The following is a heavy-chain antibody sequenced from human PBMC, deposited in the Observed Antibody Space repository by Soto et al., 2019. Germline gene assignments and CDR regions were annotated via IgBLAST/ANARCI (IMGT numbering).Heavy chain of an antibody. V-gene: IGHV1-2*02. CDR1: GYTFTGYY. CDR2: INPNSGGT. CDR3: ARSQYGDPIDY. J-gene: IGHJ4*02. D-gene: IGHD4-17*01. Sequence: ASVKVSCKASGYTFTGYYMHWVRQAPGQGLEWMGWINPNSGGTNYAQKFQGRVTMTRNTSISTAYMELSSLRSEDTAVYYCARSQYGDPIDYRGQGTLVTVSS.